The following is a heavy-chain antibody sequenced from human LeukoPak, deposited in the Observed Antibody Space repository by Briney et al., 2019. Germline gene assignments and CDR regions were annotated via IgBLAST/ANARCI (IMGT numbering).Heavy chain of an antibody. V-gene: IGHV5-51*01. CDR3: ARRSCSGATCYQLDY. CDR1: GYRFTSYS. Sequence: KPGESLKISCEGSGYRFTSYSIAWVRQMPGKVLEWMGIIYPSDSDTTYSPSFQGQVTISADKSISTAYLQWSSLKASDTAVYYCARRSCSGATCYQLDYWGQGTLVTVSS. CDR2: IYPSDSDT. J-gene: IGHJ4*02. D-gene: IGHD2-15*01.